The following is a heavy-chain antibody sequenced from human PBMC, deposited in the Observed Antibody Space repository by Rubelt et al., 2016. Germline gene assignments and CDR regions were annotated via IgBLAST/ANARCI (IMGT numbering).Heavy chain of an antibody. J-gene: IGHJ4*02. V-gene: IGHV3-21*01. CDR3: ARGTGNYGSYYFEY. D-gene: IGHD1-26*01. CDR2: ISSSGALT. Sequence: GGGLVNPGGSLRLSCAASGFTFSSYAMSWVRQAPGKGLEWVSSISSSGALTYYTDSVKGRFTISRDNAQNSLYLQMNSLRAEDTAVFYCARGTGNYGSYYFEYWGQGTLVTVSS. CDR1: GFTFSSYA.